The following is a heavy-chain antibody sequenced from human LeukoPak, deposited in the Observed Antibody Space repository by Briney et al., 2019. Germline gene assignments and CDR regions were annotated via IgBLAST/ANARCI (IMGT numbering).Heavy chain of an antibody. Sequence: GEALKICCKGSGNNFTNYWIAWVRQMPGKRLELIGIIYPGDSDTRYSPSIQGQVKISNDKSISTAYLQWSSLKASDSAIYYCARQGPLGYCSSPSCSPSFDYWGQGTLVTVSS. CDR2: IYPGDSDT. CDR1: GNNFTNYW. D-gene: IGHD2-2*01. V-gene: IGHV5-51*01. CDR3: ARQGPLGYCSSPSCSPSFDY. J-gene: IGHJ4*02.